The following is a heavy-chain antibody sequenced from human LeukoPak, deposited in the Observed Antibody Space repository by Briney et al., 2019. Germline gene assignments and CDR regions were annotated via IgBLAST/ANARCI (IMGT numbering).Heavy chain of an antibody. J-gene: IGHJ4*02. CDR1: GFTFSIYA. V-gene: IGHV3-23*01. Sequence: GGSLRLSCAASGFTFSIYAMSWVRQAPGKGLEWVSAISGSGGSTYYADSVKGRFTISRDNSKNTLYLQMNSLRAEDTAVYYCATSYVPATADFDYWGQGTLVTVSS. D-gene: IGHD2-21*02. CDR3: ATSYVPATADFDY. CDR2: ISGSGGST.